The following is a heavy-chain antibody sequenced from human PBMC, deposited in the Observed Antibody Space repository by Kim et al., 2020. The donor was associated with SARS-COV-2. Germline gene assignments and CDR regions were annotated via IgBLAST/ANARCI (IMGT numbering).Heavy chain of an antibody. Sequence: SETLSLTCTVSGGSISSGGYYWSWIRQHPGKGLEWIGYIYYSGSTYYNPSLKSRVTISVDTSKNQFSLKLSSVTAADTAVYYCARETDSSGWPTNYGMDVWGQGTTVTVSS. CDR2: IYYSGST. V-gene: IGHV4-31*03. CDR1: GGSISSGGYY. D-gene: IGHD6-19*01. CDR3: ARETDSSGWPTNYGMDV. J-gene: IGHJ6*02.